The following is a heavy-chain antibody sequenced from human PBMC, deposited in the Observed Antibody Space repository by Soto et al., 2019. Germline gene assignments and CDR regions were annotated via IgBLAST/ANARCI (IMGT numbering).Heavy chain of an antibody. Sequence: ASVKVSCKASGGTFYAYTFSWVRQAPGQGLEWMGSITPIYPTTNYAEKFQGRLTVTADGSTNTAYMELNSLTSEDTAVYYCARIPRYSFPTSDDLDSWGQGTLVTVSS. CDR3: ARIPRYSFPTSDDLDS. CDR1: GGTFYAYT. CDR2: ITPIYPTT. D-gene: IGHD5-18*01. V-gene: IGHV1-69*13. J-gene: IGHJ4*02.